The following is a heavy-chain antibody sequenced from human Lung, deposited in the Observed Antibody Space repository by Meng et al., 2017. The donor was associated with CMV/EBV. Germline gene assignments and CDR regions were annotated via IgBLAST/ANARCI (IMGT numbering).Heavy chain of an antibody. V-gene: IGHV1-2*02. J-gene: IGHJ4*02. D-gene: IGHD6-13*01. CDR2: LNPNSGGT. CDR1: DYTFTGYY. CDR3: ARMRHSSSWTFFDY. Sequence: ASDYTFTGYYMHWVRQAPGPGLEWMGWLNPNSGGTNYAQKFQGRVTMTRDTSISTAYMELSRLRSDDTAVYYCARMRHSSSWTFFDYWGQGTLVTVSS.